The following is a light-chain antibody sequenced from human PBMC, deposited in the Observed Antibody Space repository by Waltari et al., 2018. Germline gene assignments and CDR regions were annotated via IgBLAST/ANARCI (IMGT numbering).Light chain of an antibody. CDR2: DVS. V-gene: IGLV2-14*03. J-gene: IGLJ3*02. CDR1: SSAVGGYNY. CDR3: SSYTSSGTLV. Sequence: QSALTQPASVSGSPGQPITIPCTGTSSAVGGYNYFSWYQEHPGKAPPLVIFDVSDRPSGVSNRFSGSKSGNTASLTISGLQAGDEADYYCSSYTSSGTLVFGGGTKLTVL.